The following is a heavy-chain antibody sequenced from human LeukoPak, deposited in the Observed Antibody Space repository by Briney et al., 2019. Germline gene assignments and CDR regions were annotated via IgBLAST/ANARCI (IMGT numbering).Heavy chain of an antibody. D-gene: IGHD3-22*01. CDR2: TRNKANSYTT. CDR1: GFTFSDHY. V-gene: IGHV3-72*01. J-gene: IGHJ4*02. Sequence: GGSLRLSCAASGFTFSDHYLDWVRQAPGKGLEWVGRTRNKANSYTTEYAASVKGRFTISRDDSKNSLYLQMNSLKTEDTAVYYYALTYYYDSSKNYWGQGTLVTVSS. CDR3: ALTYYYDSSKNY.